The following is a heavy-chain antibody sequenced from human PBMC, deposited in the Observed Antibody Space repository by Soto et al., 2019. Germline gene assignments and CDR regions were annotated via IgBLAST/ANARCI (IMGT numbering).Heavy chain of an antibody. CDR2: ISHDGSNK. V-gene: IGHV3-30*18. D-gene: IGHD2-21*02. CDR1: GFTFSSYG. CDR3: AKQNCGSDCPNYDYGMDV. Sequence: QVQLVESGGGVVQPGRSLRLSCAASGFTFSSYGMHWVRQAPGKGLEWGAVISHDGSNKYYVDSVKGRFTISRDNSKNTLYVQMNSLRVEDTAVYYCAKQNCGSDCPNYDYGMDVWGQGTTVTVSS. J-gene: IGHJ6*02.